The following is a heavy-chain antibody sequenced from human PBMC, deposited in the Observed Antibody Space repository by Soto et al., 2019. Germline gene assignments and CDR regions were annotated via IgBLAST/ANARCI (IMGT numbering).Heavy chain of an antibody. J-gene: IGHJ4*02. Sequence: QVQLVQSGAEVKKPGASVKVSCKASGYTFTSYYMHWVRQAPGQGLEWMGIINPSDDSTNYAQKFQGRVTMTRDTSTSTAYMELSSLRSEDTAVYYCARMDSTFDYWGQGTLVIVSS. CDR1: GYTFTSYY. CDR3: ARMDSTFDY. D-gene: IGHD4-4*01. CDR2: INPSDDST. V-gene: IGHV1-46*03.